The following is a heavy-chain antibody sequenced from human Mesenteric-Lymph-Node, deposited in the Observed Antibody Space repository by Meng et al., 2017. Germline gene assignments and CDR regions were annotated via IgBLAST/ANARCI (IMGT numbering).Heavy chain of an antibody. D-gene: IGHD4-17*01. CDR1: GYTFTGYY. CDR3: ARDYGDYVDDAFDI. V-gene: IGHV1-18*04. J-gene: IGHJ3*02. Sequence: KVSCKASGYTFTGYYMHWVRQAPGQGLEWMGWISAYNGNTNYAQKLQGRVTMTTDTSTSTAYMELRSLRSDDTAVYYCARDYGDYVDDAFDIWGQGTMVTVSS. CDR2: ISAYNGNT.